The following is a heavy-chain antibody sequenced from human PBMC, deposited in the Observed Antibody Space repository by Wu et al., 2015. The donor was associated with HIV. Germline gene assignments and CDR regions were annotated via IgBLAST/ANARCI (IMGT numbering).Heavy chain of an antibody. Sequence: QVQLVQSGAEVKKPGASVKVSCKASGYTFTGYYMHWVRQAPGQGLEWMGWINPNSGGTNYAQKFQGRVTMTRDTSISTAYMELSRLRSDDTAVYYCARAPYYYDSSGYYPHAEYFQHWGQGTLVTVSS. D-gene: IGHD3-22*01. CDR1: GYTFTGYY. CDR3: ARAPYYYDSSGYYPHAEYFQH. CDR2: INPNSGGT. J-gene: IGHJ1*01. V-gene: IGHV1-2*02.